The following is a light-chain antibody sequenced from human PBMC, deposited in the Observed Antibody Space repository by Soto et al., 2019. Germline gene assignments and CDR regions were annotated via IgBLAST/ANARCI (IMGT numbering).Light chain of an antibody. V-gene: IGLV2-14*01. CDR1: SSDVGGYNY. CDR2: DVS. J-gene: IGLJ1*01. CDR3: SSYTSSSGYV. Sequence: QSVLTQPPSVSGSPGQSITISCTGTSSDVGGYNYVSWYQQHPGKAPKLMIYDVSNRPSGVSNRFSGSKSGNTASLTISGLQAEDEADYYCSSYTSSSGYVFGTGTKVTVL.